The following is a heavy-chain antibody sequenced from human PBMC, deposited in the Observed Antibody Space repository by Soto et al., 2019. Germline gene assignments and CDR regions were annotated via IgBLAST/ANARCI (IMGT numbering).Heavy chain of an antibody. Sequence: PGGSLGLSCAASGFTFSSYGMHWVRQAPGKGLEWVAVIWYDGSNKYYADSVKGRFTISRDNSKNTLYLQMNSLKTEDTAVYYCTTVPMTTVTNYYYYGMDVWGQGTTVTVSS. CDR2: IWYDGSNK. J-gene: IGHJ6*02. CDR3: TTVPMTTVTNYYYYGMDV. CDR1: GFTFSSYG. D-gene: IGHD4-4*01. V-gene: IGHV3-33*01.